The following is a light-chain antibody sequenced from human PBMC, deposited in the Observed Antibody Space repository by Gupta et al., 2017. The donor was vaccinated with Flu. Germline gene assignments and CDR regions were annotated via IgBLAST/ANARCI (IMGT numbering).Light chain of an antibody. Sequence: QFALTQPASVSGSPGPPITISCTGTSSDVGGYTYVSWYQHHPGKAPKLMIYEVSNRPSGVSNRFSGSKSGNTASLTISGLQADDEADYYCSSYTSSSTLVVFGGGTKLTVL. CDR2: EVS. CDR3: SSYTSSSTLVV. J-gene: IGLJ2*01. V-gene: IGLV2-14*01. CDR1: SSDVGGYTY.